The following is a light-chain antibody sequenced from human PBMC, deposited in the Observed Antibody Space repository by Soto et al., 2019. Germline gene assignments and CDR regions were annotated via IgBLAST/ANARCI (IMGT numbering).Light chain of an antibody. CDR2: GVS. J-gene: IGKJ1*01. CDR3: QHYRSAQMT. Sequence: DIQMTQSPSSLSASVGDRVTITCRASQGVANYLGWYQQKPGKVPKALIYGVSTLQSGVPSRFSGSGSDTDVTLTISSLQPVDAATYYCQHYRSAQMTFGQGTKVEIK. V-gene: IGKV1-27*01. CDR1: QGVANY.